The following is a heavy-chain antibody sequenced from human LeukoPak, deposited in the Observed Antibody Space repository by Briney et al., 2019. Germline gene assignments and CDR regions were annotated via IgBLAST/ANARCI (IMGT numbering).Heavy chain of an antibody. J-gene: IGHJ4*02. V-gene: IGHV4-34*01. D-gene: IGHD6-19*01. CDR2: INHSGST. Sequence: SETLSLTCTVSGGSISSDDYYWSWLRQPPGKGLEWIGEINHSGSTNYNPSLKSRVTISVDTSKNQFSLKLSSVTAADTAVYYCARSWGGSSGWYSFDYWGQGTLVTVSS. CDR1: GGSISSDDYY. CDR3: ARSWGGSSGWYSFDY.